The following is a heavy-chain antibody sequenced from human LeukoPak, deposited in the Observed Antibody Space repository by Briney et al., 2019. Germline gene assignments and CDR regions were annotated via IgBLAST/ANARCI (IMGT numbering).Heavy chain of an antibody. J-gene: IGHJ4*02. V-gene: IGHV3-21*01. Sequence: GGSLRLSCAASGFTFSSYAMSWVRQAPGKGLEWVSAISGSGSYINYADSVKGRFTISRDNAKNSLYLQMNSLRAEDTAVYYCARVSRPPDCSGGTCYLYYFDYWGQGTLVTVSS. CDR2: ISGSGSYI. D-gene: IGHD2-15*01. CDR3: ARVSRPPDCSGGTCYLYYFDY. CDR1: GFTFSSYA.